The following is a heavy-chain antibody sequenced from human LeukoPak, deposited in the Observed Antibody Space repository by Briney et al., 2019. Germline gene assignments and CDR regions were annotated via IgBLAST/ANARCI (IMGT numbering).Heavy chain of an antibody. J-gene: IGHJ4*02. Sequence: SETLSLTCTVSGGSIRSYYWSWIRQPPGKGLEWIGYIYYSGSTNYNPSLKSQVTISLDTSKNQFSLKLSSVTAADTAVYYCARRDSGSYSFDYWGQGTLVTVSS. D-gene: IGHD1-26*01. V-gene: IGHV4-59*01. CDR3: ARRDSGSYSFDY. CDR1: GGSIRSYY. CDR2: IYYSGST.